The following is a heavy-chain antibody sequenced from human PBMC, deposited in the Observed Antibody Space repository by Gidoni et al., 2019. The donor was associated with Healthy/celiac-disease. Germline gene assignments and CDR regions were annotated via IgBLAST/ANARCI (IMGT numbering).Heavy chain of an antibody. D-gene: IGHD6-13*01. CDR3: AILRGSSSVVYYFDY. V-gene: IGHV4-4*02. J-gene: IGHJ4*02. Sequence: QVQLQESGPGLVKPSGTLSLTCAVSGGSIRSSNWWSWVRQPPGKGLEWIGEIYHSGSTNYNPSLKSRVTISVDKSKNQFSLKLSSVTAADTAVYYCAILRGSSSVVYYFDYWGQGTLVTVSS. CDR1: GGSIRSSNW. CDR2: IYHSGST.